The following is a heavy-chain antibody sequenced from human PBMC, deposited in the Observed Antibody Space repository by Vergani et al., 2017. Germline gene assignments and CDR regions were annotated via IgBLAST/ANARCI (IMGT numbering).Heavy chain of an antibody. Sequence: EVQLLESGGSLKQPGGSVRLSCAASGFTFSTYAMHWVRQAPGKGVEWVLALTGGGGSTYYADSFKGRFIISRDNSRDTLYLQMNSLRPEDTATYYCVKDAVSYENCFDSWGQGTLVTVSS. CDR2: LTGGGGST. CDR3: VKDAVSYENCFDS. CDR1: GFTFSTYA. V-gene: IGHV3-23*01. D-gene: IGHD1-26*01. J-gene: IGHJ5*01.